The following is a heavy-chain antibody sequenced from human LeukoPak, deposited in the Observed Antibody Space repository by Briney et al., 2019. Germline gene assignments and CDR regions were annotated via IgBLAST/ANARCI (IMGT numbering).Heavy chain of an antibody. V-gene: IGHV1-2*02. Sequence: ASVKVSCKASGYTFTGYYMHWVRQAPGQGLEWMGWINPNSGGTNYAQKFQGRVTMTRDTSISTAYMELSSLRSEDTAVYYCARSAGFGEFNWFDPWGQGTLVTVSS. D-gene: IGHD3-10*01. CDR2: INPNSGGT. CDR3: ARSAGFGEFNWFDP. CDR1: GYTFTGYY. J-gene: IGHJ5*02.